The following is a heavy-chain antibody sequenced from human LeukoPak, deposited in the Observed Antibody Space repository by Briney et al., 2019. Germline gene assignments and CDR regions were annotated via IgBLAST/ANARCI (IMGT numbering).Heavy chain of an antibody. Sequence: PGRSLRLSCAASGFTFDDYAMHWVRQAPGKGLEWVSGISWNSGSIGYADSVKGRFTISRDNSKNTLYLQMNSLRAEDTAVYYCAREPWDSGYDYVASNSTLWGQGTLVTVSS. D-gene: IGHD5-12*01. CDR3: AREPWDSGYDYVASNSTL. V-gene: IGHV3-9*01. J-gene: IGHJ4*02. CDR1: GFTFDDYA. CDR2: ISWNSGSI.